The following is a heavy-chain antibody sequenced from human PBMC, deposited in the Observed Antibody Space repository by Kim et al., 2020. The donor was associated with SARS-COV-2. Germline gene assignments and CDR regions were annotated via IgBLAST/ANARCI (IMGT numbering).Heavy chain of an antibody. J-gene: IGHJ3*02. CDR2: INPNTGGT. CDR1: FTGYY. D-gene: IGHD3-22*01. CDR3: ARAAYYYDTKPGAFDM. Sequence: ASVKVSCMAFTGYYMHWVRQAPGQGLEWMGRINPNTGGTNYAQRFQGRVTMTRDTSISIAYMELSSLRYDDTAVYYCARAAYYYDTKPGAFDMWGQGTMVTVSS. V-gene: IGHV1-2*06.